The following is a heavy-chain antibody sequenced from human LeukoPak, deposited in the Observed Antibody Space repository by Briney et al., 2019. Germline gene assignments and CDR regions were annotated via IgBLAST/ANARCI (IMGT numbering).Heavy chain of an antibody. CDR1: GFTVSSNY. J-gene: IGHJ4*02. Sequence: GGSLRLSCAASGFTVSSNYMSWVRQAPGKGLEWVSAISGSGGSTYYADSVKGRFTISRDNSKNTLYLQMNSLRAEDTAVYYCAKVRLSSGGYFDYWGQGTLVTVSS. D-gene: IGHD6-25*01. V-gene: IGHV3-23*01. CDR3: AKVRLSSGGYFDY. CDR2: ISGSGGST.